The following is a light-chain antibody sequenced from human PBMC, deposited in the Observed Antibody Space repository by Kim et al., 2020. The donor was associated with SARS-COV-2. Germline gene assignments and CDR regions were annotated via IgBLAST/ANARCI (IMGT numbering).Light chain of an antibody. CDR2: DND. CDR3: QSYDTTLSSWV. J-gene: IGLJ3*02. Sequence: QSVLTQPPSVSGAPGQMVIISCTGASSNIGAGYGVHWYQQIPGTAPKLLIFDNDNRPSGVPARFSASKSDTSASLAIAGLQPEDEADYHCQSYDTTLSSWVFGGGTQLTVL. CDR1: SSNIGAGYG. V-gene: IGLV1-40*01.